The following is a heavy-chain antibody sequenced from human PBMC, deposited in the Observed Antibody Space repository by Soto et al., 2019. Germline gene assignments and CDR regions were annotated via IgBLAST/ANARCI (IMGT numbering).Heavy chain of an antibody. J-gene: IGHJ4*02. CDR1: GFTFSSYG. CDR2: IWYDGSNK. CDR3: ARDRYSSGWYGPVDY. Sequence: GGSLRLSCAASGFTFSSYGMYWVRQAPGKGLEWVAVIWYDGSNKYYADSVKGRFTISRDNSKNTLYLQMNSLRAEDTAVYYCARDRYSSGWYGPVDYWGQGTLVTVSS. D-gene: IGHD6-19*01. V-gene: IGHV3-33*01.